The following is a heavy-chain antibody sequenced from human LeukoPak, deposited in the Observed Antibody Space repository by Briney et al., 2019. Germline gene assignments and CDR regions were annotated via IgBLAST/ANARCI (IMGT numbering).Heavy chain of an antibody. V-gene: IGHV4-31*03. CDR3: ARESPYSSGFGDAFDI. D-gene: IGHD6-19*01. J-gene: IGHJ3*02. Sequence: SETLSLTCTVSGGSISSGGYYWSWIRQHPGKGLEWIRYIYYSGSTYYNPSLKSRVTISVDTSKNQFSLKLSSVTAADTAVYYCARESPYSSGFGDAFDIWGQGTMVTVSS. CDR2: IYYSGST. CDR1: GGSISSGGYY.